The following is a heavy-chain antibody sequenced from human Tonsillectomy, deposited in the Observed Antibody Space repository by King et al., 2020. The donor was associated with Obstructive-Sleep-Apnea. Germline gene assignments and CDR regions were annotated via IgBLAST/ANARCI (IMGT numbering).Heavy chain of an antibody. CDR3: AREEYYVDGSGYYPSDY. V-gene: IGHV1-18*01. J-gene: IGHJ4*02. CDR2: ISPHNGKT. CDR1: GYTFTGYG. D-gene: IGHD3-22*01. Sequence: QLVQSGAEVKKPGASVKVSCKTSGYTFTGYGINWVRQAPGQGLEWMGWISPHNGKTNYAQKVQGRVTMTTDTSTTTAYMELRSLRSDDTAVYYCAREEYYVDGSGYYPSDYGGQGTRVTVSS.